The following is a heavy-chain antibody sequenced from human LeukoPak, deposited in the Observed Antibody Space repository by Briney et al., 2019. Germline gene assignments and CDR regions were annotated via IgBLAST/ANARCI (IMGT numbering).Heavy chain of an antibody. CDR2: IRYDGSNK. Sequence: GGSLRLSCAASGFTFSSYGMHWVRQAPGKGLEWVAFIRYDGSNKYYADCVKGRFTISRDNSKNTLYLQMNSLRAEDTAVYYCAKGFLGGPYYFDYWGQGTLVTVSS. V-gene: IGHV3-30*02. D-gene: IGHD2-15*01. CDR3: AKGFLGGPYYFDY. J-gene: IGHJ4*02. CDR1: GFTFSSYG.